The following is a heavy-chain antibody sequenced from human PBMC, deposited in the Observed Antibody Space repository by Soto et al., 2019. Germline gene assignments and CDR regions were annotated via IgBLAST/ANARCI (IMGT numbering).Heavy chain of an antibody. CDR1: GYTFTSYY. Sequence: ASVKVSCKASGYTFTSYYMHWVRQAPGQGLEWMGIINPSGGSTSYAQKFQGWVTMTRDTSISTAYMELSRLRSDDTAVYYCARDFQDIVLVPAARAPYYYYYGMDVWGQGTTVTVSS. V-gene: IGHV1-46*01. D-gene: IGHD2-2*01. CDR3: ARDFQDIVLVPAARAPYYYYYGMDV. CDR2: INPSGGST. J-gene: IGHJ6*02.